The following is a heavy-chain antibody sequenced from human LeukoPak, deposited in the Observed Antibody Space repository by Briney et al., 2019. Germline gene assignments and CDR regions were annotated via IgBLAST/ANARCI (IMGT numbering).Heavy chain of an antibody. CDR3: ARSSSSWPPSFDY. J-gene: IGHJ4*02. D-gene: IGHD6-13*01. Sequence: PGGSLRLSCAASGFTFSSYWMSWVRQAPGKGLEWVANIKQDGSEKYYVDSVKGRFTISRDNAENSLYLQMNSLRAEDTAVYYCARSSSSWPPSFDYWGQGTLVTVSS. CDR1: GFTFSSYW. V-gene: IGHV3-7*05. CDR2: IKQDGSEK.